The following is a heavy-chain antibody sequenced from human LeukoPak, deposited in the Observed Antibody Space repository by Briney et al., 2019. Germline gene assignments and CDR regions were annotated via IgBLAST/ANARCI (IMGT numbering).Heavy chain of an antibody. Sequence: PSETLSLTCTVSGGSISSYYWSWIRQPPGKGLEWVSAISGSGGSTYYADSVKGRFTISRDNSKNTLYLQMNSLRAEDTAVYYCAKGRKKYDFWSGYSDYWGQGTLVTVSS. D-gene: IGHD3-3*01. J-gene: IGHJ4*02. V-gene: IGHV3-23*01. CDR3: AKGRKKYDFWSGYSDY. CDR2: ISGSGGST. CDR1: GGSISSYY.